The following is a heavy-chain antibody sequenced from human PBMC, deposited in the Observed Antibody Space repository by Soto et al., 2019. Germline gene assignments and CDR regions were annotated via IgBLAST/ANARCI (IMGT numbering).Heavy chain of an antibody. J-gene: IGHJ6*02. CDR2: ISGSGGST. V-gene: IGHV3-23*01. D-gene: IGHD6-19*01. Sequence: GGFLRLSCAASGFTFRSYAMSWVRQAPGKGLEWVSAISGSGGSTCYADSVKGRFTISRDNSKNTLYLQMNSLRAEDTAVYYCAKGQWLDYYYYGMDVWGQGTTVTVSS. CDR3: AKGQWLDYYYYGMDV. CDR1: GFTFRSYA.